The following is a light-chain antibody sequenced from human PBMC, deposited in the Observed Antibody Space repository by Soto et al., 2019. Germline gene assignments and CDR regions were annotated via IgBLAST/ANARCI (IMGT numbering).Light chain of an antibody. J-gene: IGLJ3*02. CDR3: AAWDDSLNGWV. CDR1: SSNIGSNT. CDR2: SND. V-gene: IGLV1-44*01. Sequence: QSVLTQPPSASGTPGQRVTISCSGSSSNIGSNTVNWYQQLPGTAPKLLMYSNDQRPSGVPDRLSGSKSGTSASLAISGLQSEDEADYYCAAWDDSLNGWVLGGGTKLTVL.